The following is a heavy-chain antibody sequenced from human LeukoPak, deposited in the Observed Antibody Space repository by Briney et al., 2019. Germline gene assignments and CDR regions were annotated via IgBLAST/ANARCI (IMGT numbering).Heavy chain of an antibody. Sequence: PGGSLRLSCAASGFTFSSYAMSWVRQAPGKGLEWVSAISGSGGSTYYADSVKGRFTISRDNSKNTLYLQMNSLRAEDTAVYYCAKYITTVAYCSSDSCYPDYWGQGTLVTVSS. CDR2: ISGSGGST. CDR3: AKYITTVAYCSSDSCYPDY. D-gene: IGHD2-15*01. J-gene: IGHJ4*02. CDR1: GFTFSSYA. V-gene: IGHV3-23*01.